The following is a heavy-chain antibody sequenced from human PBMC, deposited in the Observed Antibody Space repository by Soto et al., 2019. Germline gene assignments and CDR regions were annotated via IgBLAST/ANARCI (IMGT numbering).Heavy chain of an antibody. J-gene: IGHJ5*02. CDR1: GGSISSGGYY. D-gene: IGHD3-10*01. CDR3: ASNIGIWFGETPYNWFDP. Sequence: QVQLQESGPGLVKPSQTLSLTCTVSGGSISSGGYYWSWIRQHPGKGLEWIGYIYYSGSTYYNPSLGIRLNISVDASKNQSSLKMSSVTAADSAVYSCASNIGIWFGETPYNWFDPWAQETLVTVSS. V-gene: IGHV4-31*03. CDR2: IYYSGST.